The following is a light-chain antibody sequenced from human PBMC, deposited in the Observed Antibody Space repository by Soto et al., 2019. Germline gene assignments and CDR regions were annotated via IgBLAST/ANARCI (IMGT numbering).Light chain of an antibody. CDR3: VLYMGGGWM. J-gene: IGLJ3*02. Sequence: QTVVTQEPSFSVSPGRTVTLTCGLSSGSVSTNYWPSWYQQTPGQAPRALVYNTNTRSSGVPDRFSGSILGNKAALTITGAQADDESDYYSVLYMGGGWMFGGGTKLTVL. CDR2: NTN. CDR1: SGSVSTNYW. V-gene: IGLV8-61*01.